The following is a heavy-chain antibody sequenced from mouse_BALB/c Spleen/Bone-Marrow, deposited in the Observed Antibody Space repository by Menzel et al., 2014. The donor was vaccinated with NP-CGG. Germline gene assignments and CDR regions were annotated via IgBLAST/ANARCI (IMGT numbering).Heavy chain of an antibody. CDR1: GYTFTDYA. J-gene: IGHJ3*01. CDR3: AREGYASTAWFAY. D-gene: IGHD1-1*01. Sequence: VQLQESGPELVRPGVSVKISCKGSGYTFTDYAMHWVEQSHAKSLEWIGVINTYSGNTNYNQNFKGKATMTVDKSSXTAFMELARLTYEDSAIYYCAREGYASTAWFAYWGQGTLVTVSA. V-gene: IGHV1-67*01. CDR2: INTYSGNT.